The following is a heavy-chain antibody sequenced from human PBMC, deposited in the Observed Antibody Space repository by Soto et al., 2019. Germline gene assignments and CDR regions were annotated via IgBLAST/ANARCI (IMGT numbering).Heavy chain of an antibody. CDR2: INAGNGNT. J-gene: IGHJ5*02. D-gene: IGHD6-19*01. CDR1: GYTFTSYA. Sequence: VKVSCKASGYTFTSYAMHWVRQAPGQRLEWMGWINAGNGNTKYSQKFQGGVTITRDTSASTAYMELSSLRSEDTAVYYCARVDSSGWSFWFDPWGQGTLVTVSS. CDR3: ARVDSSGWSFWFDP. V-gene: IGHV1-3*01.